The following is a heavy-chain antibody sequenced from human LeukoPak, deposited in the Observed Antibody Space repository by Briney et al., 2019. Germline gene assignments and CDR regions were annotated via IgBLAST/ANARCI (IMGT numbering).Heavy chain of an antibody. CDR1: GFTFSDYY. CDR3: ARDQYDTWSRRGNFDS. V-gene: IGHV3-11*01. CDR2: ISIGGTTI. Sequence: GGSLRLSCAASGFTFSDYYMSWIRQAPGKGLEWVSYISIGGTTIYYADSVKGRFTLSRDNAKNSLYLQMNSLRAEDTAVYYCARDQYDTWSRRGNFDSWGQGTLVIVSS. J-gene: IGHJ4*02. D-gene: IGHD3-3*01.